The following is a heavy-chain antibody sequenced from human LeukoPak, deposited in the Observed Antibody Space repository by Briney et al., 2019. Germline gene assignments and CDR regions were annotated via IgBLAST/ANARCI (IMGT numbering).Heavy chain of an antibody. CDR2: ISYDGSNK. Sequence: GRSLRLSCAASGFTFSSYGVHWVRQAPGKGLEWVAVISYDGSNKYYADSVKGRFTISRDNSKNTLYLQMNSLRAEDTAVYYCASQGDCSSTSCYPYFQHWGQGTLVTVSS. D-gene: IGHD2-2*01. CDR1: GFTFSSYG. V-gene: IGHV3-30*03. J-gene: IGHJ1*01. CDR3: ASQGDCSSTSCYPYFQH.